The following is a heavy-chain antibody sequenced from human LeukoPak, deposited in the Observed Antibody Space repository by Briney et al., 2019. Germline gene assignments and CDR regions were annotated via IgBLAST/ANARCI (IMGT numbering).Heavy chain of an antibody. CDR2: IIPIFGTA. D-gene: IGHD1-26*01. CDR1: GGTFSSYA. V-gene: IGHV1-69*01. CDR3: AKIGWELDYYFDY. J-gene: IGHJ4*02. Sequence: ASVKVSCKASGGTFSSYAISWVRQAPGQGLEWMGGIIPIFGTANYAQKFQGRVTITADESTSTAYMELSSLRSEDTAVYYCAKIGWELDYYFDYWGQGTLVTVSS.